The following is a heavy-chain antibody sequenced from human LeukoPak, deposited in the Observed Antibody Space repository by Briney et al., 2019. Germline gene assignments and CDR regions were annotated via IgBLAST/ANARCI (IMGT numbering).Heavy chain of an antibody. CDR3: TRGISSSWYPRWFDP. D-gene: IGHD6-13*01. J-gene: IGHJ5*02. CDR2: IRSKAYGGTT. Sequence: GGSLRLSCAVSGITLSNYGMSWFRQAPGKGLEWVGFIRSKAYGGTTEYAASVKGRFTISRDDSKSIAYLQMNSLKTEDTAVYYCTRGISSSWYPRWFDPWGQGTLVTVSS. CDR1: GITLSNYG. V-gene: IGHV3-49*03.